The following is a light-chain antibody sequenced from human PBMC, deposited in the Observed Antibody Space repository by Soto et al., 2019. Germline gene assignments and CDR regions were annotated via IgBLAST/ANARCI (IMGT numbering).Light chain of an antibody. CDR2: GVS. CDR3: QQYDNSPWT. Sequence: DIQMTQSPSTLSASVGDRVTITCRASQSIHTWLAWYQQKPGKAPKFLIYGVSSLESGVPSRFSGSGSGTEFTLSISSLQPDDFATYYCQQYDNSPWTFGQGTKVEI. V-gene: IGKV1-5*01. CDR1: QSIHTW. J-gene: IGKJ1*01.